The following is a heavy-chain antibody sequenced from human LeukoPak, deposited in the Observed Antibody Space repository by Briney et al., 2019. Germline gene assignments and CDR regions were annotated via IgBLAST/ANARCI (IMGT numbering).Heavy chain of an antibody. J-gene: IGHJ3*02. V-gene: IGHV5-51*01. CDR3: VARATGAVLHPDAFDI. CDR1: GYSFTSYW. CDR2: IYPGDSDT. D-gene: IGHD1-26*01. Sequence: GESLKISCKGSGYSFTSYWIGWVRQMPGKGLEWMGIIYPGDSDTRYSPSFQGQVTISADKSISTAYLQWSSLKASDTAMYYCVARATGAVLHPDAFDIWGQGTMVTVSS.